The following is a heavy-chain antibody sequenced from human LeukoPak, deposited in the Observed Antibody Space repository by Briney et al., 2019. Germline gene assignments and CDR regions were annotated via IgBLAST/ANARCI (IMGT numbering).Heavy chain of an antibody. V-gene: IGHV3-21*01. Sequence: PGGSLRLSCAASGFTFSSYSMNWVRQAPGKGLEWVSSISSSSSYIYYADSVKGRFTISRDNAKNSLYLQMNSLRAEDTAVYYCARDWGTEYQLLHWGQGTLVTVSS. CDR1: GFTFSSYS. D-gene: IGHD2-2*01. J-gene: IGHJ4*02. CDR3: ARDWGTEYQLLH. CDR2: ISSSSSYI.